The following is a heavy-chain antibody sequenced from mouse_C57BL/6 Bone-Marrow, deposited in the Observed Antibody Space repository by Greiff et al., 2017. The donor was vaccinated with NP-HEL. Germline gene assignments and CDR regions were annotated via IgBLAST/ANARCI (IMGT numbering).Heavy chain of an antibody. J-gene: IGHJ1*03. V-gene: IGHV1-81*01. CDR2: IYPRSGNT. CDR1: GYTFTSYG. D-gene: IGHD2-2*01. CDR3: ARSPRGLWPRRDWYFDV. Sequence: QVQLQQSGAELARPGASVKLSCKASGYTFTSYGISWVKQRTGQGLEWIGEIYPRSGNTYYNEKFKGKATLTADKSSSTAYMELRSLTSEDSAVYFCARSPRGLWPRRDWYFDVWGTGTTVTVSS.